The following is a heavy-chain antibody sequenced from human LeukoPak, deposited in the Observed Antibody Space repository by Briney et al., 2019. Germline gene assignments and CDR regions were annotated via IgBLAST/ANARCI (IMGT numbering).Heavy chain of an antibody. D-gene: IGHD5-18*01. CDR2: IYYSGST. V-gene: IGHV4-59*01. CDR1: GGSISSYY. J-gene: IGHJ4*02. CDR3: ARSYTAMALDLDY. Sequence: PSETLSLTCTVSGGSISSYYWSWLRQPPGKGLEWIGYIYYSGSTNYNPSLKSRVTISVDTSKNQFSLKLSSVTAADTAVYYCARSYTAMALDLDYWGQGTLVTVSS.